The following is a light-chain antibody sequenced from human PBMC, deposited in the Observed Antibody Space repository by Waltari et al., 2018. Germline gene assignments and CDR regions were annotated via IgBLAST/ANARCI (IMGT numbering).Light chain of an antibody. J-gene: IGLJ3*02. V-gene: IGLV1-47*01. CDR3: AAWDDSLSGWV. Sequence: QSVLTQPPSASGTPGQRVTISCSGSSSNIGINYVYWYQQLPGTAPNSLIYRNHQRPSGVPDRFSGSKSGTSASLAISGLRSEDEADYYCAAWDDSLSGWVFGGGTKLTVL. CDR1: SSNIGINY. CDR2: RNH.